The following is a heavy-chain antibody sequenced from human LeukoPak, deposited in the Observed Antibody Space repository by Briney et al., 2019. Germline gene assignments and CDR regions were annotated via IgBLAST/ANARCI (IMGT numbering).Heavy chain of an antibody. CDR3: ARGGRLGFDP. CDR1: EGSISSNY. D-gene: IGHD3-16*01. CDR2: IYYSGST. V-gene: IGHV4-59*01. Sequence: SETLSLTCTVSEGSISSNYWSWIRQPPGKGLEWIGYIYYSGSTNYNPSLKGRVTISVDTSKNQFSLKLSSVTAADTAVYYCARGGRLGFDPWGQGTLVTVSS. J-gene: IGHJ5*02.